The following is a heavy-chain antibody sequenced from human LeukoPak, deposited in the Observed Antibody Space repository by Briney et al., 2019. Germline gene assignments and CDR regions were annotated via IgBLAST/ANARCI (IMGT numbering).Heavy chain of an antibody. D-gene: IGHD3-22*01. V-gene: IGHV4-59*12. Sequence: SETLSLTCTVSAGSISSYYWSWIRQPPGKGLEWIGYIYYSGSTNYNPSLKSRVTISVDTSKNQFSLKLSSVTAADTAVYYCARSYYDSSGYYPYWYFDLWGRGTLVTVSS. CDR2: IYYSGST. CDR1: AGSISSYY. CDR3: ARSYYDSSGYYPYWYFDL. J-gene: IGHJ2*01.